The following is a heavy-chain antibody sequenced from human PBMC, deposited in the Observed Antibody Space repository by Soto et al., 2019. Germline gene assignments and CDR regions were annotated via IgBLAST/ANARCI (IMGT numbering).Heavy chain of an antibody. V-gene: IGHV2-70*01. CDR1: GFSLSTSGMC. Sequence: SGPTLVNPTQTLTLTCTFSGFSLSTSGMCVSWIRQPPGKALEWLALIDWDDDKYYSTSLKTRLTISKDTSKNQVVLTMTNMDPVDTATYYCARLRRGGQQLSKYYYYYGMDVWGQGTTVTVSS. CDR2: IDWDDDK. CDR3: ARLRRGGQQLSKYYYYYGMDV. D-gene: IGHD6-13*01. J-gene: IGHJ6*02.